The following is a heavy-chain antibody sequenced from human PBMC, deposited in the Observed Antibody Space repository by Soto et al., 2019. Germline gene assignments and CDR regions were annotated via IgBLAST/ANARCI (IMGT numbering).Heavy chain of an antibody. CDR1: GGSISSGGYY. J-gene: IGHJ4*02. Sequence: SETLSLTCTVSGGSISSGGYYWSWIRQHPGKGLEWIGYIYYSGSTYYNPSLKSRVTISVDTSKNQFSLKLSSVTAADTAVYYSARWAGSGYNVDYWGQGTLVTVSS. CDR2: IYYSGST. CDR3: ARWAGSGYNVDY. V-gene: IGHV4-31*03. D-gene: IGHD3-22*01.